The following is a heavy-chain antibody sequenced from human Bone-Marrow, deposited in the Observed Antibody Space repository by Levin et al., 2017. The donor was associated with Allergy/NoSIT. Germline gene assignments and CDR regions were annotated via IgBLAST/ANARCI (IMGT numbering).Heavy chain of an antibody. CDR2: LFFIGGP. CDR3: APPGGDYVASEDFHS. CDR1: GDSISSRGYY. D-gene: IGHD3-10*02. V-gene: IGHV4-39*01. J-gene: IGHJ5*01. Sequence: SETLSLTCTVSGDSISSRGYYWAWIRQPPGKALEWIGSLFFIGGPYYTPPLKSGVSISEDMSKNQFPLNLPSVTAPAPPVYFFAPPGGDYVASEDFHSWGQGALVIVSS.